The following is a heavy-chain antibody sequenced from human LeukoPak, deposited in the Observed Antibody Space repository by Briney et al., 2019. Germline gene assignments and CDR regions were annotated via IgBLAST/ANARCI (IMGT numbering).Heavy chain of an antibody. Sequence: GASVKVSCKASGYTFTSYGISWVRQAPGQGLEWMGWISAYNGNTNYAQKLQGRVTMTTDTSTSTAYMELRSLRSDDTAVYYCAGDRGGVVVPAPGGWFDPWGQGTLVTVSS. V-gene: IGHV1-18*01. CDR1: GYTFTSYG. CDR2: ISAYNGNT. J-gene: IGHJ5*02. CDR3: AGDRGGVVVPAPGGWFDP. D-gene: IGHD2-2*01.